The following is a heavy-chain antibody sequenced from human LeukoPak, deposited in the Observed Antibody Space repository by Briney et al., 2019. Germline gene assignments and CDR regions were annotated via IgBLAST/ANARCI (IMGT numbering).Heavy chain of an antibody. J-gene: IGHJ4*02. CDR3: ARHSGYSSGWFQY. CDR1: GGSISSSSYY. Sequence: PSETLSLTCTVSGGSISSSSYYWGWIRQPPGKGREWIGSIYYSGSTYYNPSLKSRVTISVDTSKNQFSLKLSSVTATDTAVYYCARHSGYSSGWFQYWGQGTLVTVSS. D-gene: IGHD6-19*01. V-gene: IGHV4-39*01. CDR2: IYYSGST.